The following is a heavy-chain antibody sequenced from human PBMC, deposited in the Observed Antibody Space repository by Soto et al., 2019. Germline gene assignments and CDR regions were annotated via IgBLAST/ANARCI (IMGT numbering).Heavy chain of an antibody. D-gene: IGHD6-13*01. Sequence: VGSLRLSCAASGFTFSSYSMNWVRQAPGKGLEWVSSISSSSSYIYYADSVKGRFTISRDNAKNSLYLQMNSLRAEDTAVYYCTREMYSSSWTGYYYYGMGVWGQGTTVTVSS. CDR1: GFTFSSYS. CDR3: TREMYSSSWTGYYYYGMGV. J-gene: IGHJ6*02. V-gene: IGHV3-21*01. CDR2: ISSSSSYI.